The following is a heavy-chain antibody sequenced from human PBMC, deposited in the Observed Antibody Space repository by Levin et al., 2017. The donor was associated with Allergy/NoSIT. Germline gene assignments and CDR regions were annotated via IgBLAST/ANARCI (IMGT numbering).Heavy chain of an antibody. CDR3: AKNSGAYPDY. CDR2: ISGSGGST. CDR1: GFTFSSYG. Sequence: PGGSLRLSCAASGFTFSSYGMNWVRQAPGKGLEWVSGISGSGGSTYYADSVKGRFTISRDNSKNTLYLQMNSLRAEDTAVYSCAKNSGAYPDYWGQGTLVTVSS. V-gene: IGHV3-23*01. J-gene: IGHJ4*02. D-gene: IGHD1-26*01.